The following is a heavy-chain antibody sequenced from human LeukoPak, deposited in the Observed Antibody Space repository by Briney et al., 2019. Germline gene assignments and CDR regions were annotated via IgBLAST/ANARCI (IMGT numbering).Heavy chain of an antibody. CDR2: IYPGDSDT. CDR3: ARGDGYNLNYYGMDV. Sequence: GESLKISCKGSGYSFTSYWIGWVRQMPGKGPEWMGIIYPGDSDTRYSPSFQGQVTISADKSISTAYLQWSSLKASDTAMYYCARGDGYNLNYYGMDVWGQGTTVTVSS. CDR1: GYSFTSYW. V-gene: IGHV5-51*01. D-gene: IGHD5-24*01. J-gene: IGHJ6*02.